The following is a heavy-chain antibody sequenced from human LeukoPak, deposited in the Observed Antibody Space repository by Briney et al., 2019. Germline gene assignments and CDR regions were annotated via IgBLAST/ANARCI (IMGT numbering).Heavy chain of an antibody. Sequence: PSETLSLTCTVSGGSISSYYWSWIRQPPGKGLEWIAYIYYSGSTNYNPSLKSRVTISVDTSKNQFSLKLSSVTAADTAMYYCASRAVATYYFDYWGQGTLVTVSS. J-gene: IGHJ4*02. V-gene: IGHV4-59*01. CDR3: ASRAVATYYFDY. CDR1: GGSISSYY. CDR2: IYYSGST. D-gene: IGHD6-19*01.